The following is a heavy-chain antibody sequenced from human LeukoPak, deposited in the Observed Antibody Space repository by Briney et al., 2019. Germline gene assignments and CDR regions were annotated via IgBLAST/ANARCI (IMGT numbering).Heavy chain of an antibody. D-gene: IGHD3-9*01. CDR1: GYTFTGYY. CDR2: INPNSGGT. CDR3: ACLSGYYPHDAFDI. J-gene: IGHJ3*02. V-gene: IGHV1-2*02. Sequence: EASVKVSCKASGYTFTGYYMHWVRQAPGQGLEWMGWINPNSGGTNYAQKFQGRVTMTRDTSISTAYMELSRLRPDDTAMYYCACLSGYYPHDAFDIWGQGTMVTVSS.